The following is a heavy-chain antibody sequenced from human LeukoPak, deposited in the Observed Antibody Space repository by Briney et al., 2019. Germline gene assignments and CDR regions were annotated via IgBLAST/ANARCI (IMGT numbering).Heavy chain of an antibody. D-gene: IGHD7-27*01. V-gene: IGHV1-2*02. J-gene: IGHJ5*02. CDR3: ARGDLLKRHWGAWFDP. CDR1: AYTFTCYY. CDR2: INPNSGGT. Sequence: ASVTVSFKASAYTFTCYYMHWVRQAPGQGLEWMGWINPNSGGTNYEHTYPGKVSMTSDTSIRKAYMVLSSLRSDDTAVDYCARGDLLKRHWGAWFDPWGEGTLVSVCS.